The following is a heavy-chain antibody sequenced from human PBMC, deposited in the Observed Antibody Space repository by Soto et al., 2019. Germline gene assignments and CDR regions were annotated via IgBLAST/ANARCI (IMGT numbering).Heavy chain of an antibody. Sequence: PGGSLRLAWAASGFTISSYGTHRVRQAPGKVLEWVAVISYDGSNKYYADSVNGRFTIYRDNSKNTLYLRMNSLRAEDPAVYYCAKSPHQTRFDHFDYWGQGTLVTVSS. CDR3: AKSPHQTRFDHFDY. D-gene: IGHD3-10*02. V-gene: IGHV3-30*18. CDR1: GFTISSYG. CDR2: ISYDGSNK. J-gene: IGHJ4*02.